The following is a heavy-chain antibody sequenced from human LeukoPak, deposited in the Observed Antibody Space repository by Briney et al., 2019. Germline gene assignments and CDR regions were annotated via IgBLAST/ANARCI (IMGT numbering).Heavy chain of an antibody. CDR3: ARDSSSWSFDY. J-gene: IGHJ4*02. CDR1: GFTVSSNY. Sequence: GGSLRLSCAASGFTVSSNYMSCVRQAPGKGLEWVSVIYSGGSTYYADSVKGRFTISRDNSKNTLYLQMSSLRAEDTAVYYCARDSSSWSFDYWGQGTLVTVSS. CDR2: IYSGGST. D-gene: IGHD6-13*01. V-gene: IGHV3-53*01.